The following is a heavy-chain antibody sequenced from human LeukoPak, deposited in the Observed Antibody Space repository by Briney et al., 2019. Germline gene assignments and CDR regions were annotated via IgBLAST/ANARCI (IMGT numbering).Heavy chain of an antibody. Sequence: GGSLRLSCAASGFTFSSYWMHWVRQAPGKGLVWVSRINSDGSSTSYADSVKGRFTISRDNAKNTLYLQMNSLRAEDTAVYYCAREPLTTYGDYKAGYFDYWGQGTLVTVSS. J-gene: IGHJ4*02. CDR2: INSDGSST. CDR3: AREPLTTYGDYKAGYFDY. D-gene: IGHD4-17*01. V-gene: IGHV3-74*01. CDR1: GFTFSSYW.